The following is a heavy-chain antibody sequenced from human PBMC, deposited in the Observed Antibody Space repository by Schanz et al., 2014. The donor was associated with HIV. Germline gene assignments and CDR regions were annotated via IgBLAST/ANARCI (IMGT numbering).Heavy chain of an antibody. D-gene: IGHD1-1*01. CDR1: GFTFRSYA. J-gene: IGHJ6*02. V-gene: IGHV3-23*01. CDR2: ITGSGVST. CDR3: AKTVLSGYFYQYAMDV. Sequence: EVQLLESGGGLVQPGGSLRLTCAASGFTFRSYAMTWVRQAPGKGLDWVSGITGSGVSTYYADSVKGRFTISRDNSKNTLYLQMSSLRAEDTAVYYCAKTVLSGYFYQYAMDVWGQGTTVTVSS.